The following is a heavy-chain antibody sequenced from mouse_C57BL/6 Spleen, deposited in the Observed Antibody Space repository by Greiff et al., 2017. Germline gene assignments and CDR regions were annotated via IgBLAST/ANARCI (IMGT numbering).Heavy chain of an antibody. CDR2: ISDGGSYT. V-gene: IGHV5-4*01. J-gene: IGHJ2*01. Sequence: DVHLVESGGGLVKPGGSLKLSCAASGFTFSSYAMSWVRQTPEKRLEWVATISDGGSYTYYPDNVKGRFTISRDNAKNNLYLQMSHLKSEDTAMYYCARETYYYGSSWDYWGQGTTLTVSS. D-gene: IGHD1-1*01. CDR3: ARETYYYGSSWDY. CDR1: GFTFSSYA.